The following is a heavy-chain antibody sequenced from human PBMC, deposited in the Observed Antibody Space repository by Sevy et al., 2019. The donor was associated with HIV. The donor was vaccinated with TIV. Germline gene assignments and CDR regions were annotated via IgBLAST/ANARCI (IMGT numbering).Heavy chain of an antibody. D-gene: IGHD1-26*01. CDR3: ARASSLVYSGSYVDAFDI. J-gene: IGHJ3*02. V-gene: IGHV4-59*01. CDR2: IYYSGST. Sequence: SETLSLTCTVSGGSISSYYWSWIRQPPGKGLEWIGYIYYSGSTNYNPSLKSRVTISVDTSKNQFSLKLSSVTAADTAVYYCARASSLVYSGSYVDAFDIWGQGTMVTVSS. CDR1: GGSISSYY.